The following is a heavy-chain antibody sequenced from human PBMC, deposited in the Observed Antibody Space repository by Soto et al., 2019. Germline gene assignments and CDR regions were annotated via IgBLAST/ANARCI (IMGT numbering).Heavy chain of an antibody. CDR1: GFTFSSYA. V-gene: IGHV3-30-3*01. J-gene: IGHJ3*02. D-gene: IGHD6-19*01. CDR3: ARDSSHSSGWSWAFDI. Sequence: GGSLRLSCAASGFTFSSYAMHWVRQAPGKGLEWVAVISYDGSNKYYADSAKGRFTISRDNSKNTLYLQMNSLRAEDTAVYYCARDSSHSSGWSWAFDIWGQGTMVTVSS. CDR2: ISYDGSNK.